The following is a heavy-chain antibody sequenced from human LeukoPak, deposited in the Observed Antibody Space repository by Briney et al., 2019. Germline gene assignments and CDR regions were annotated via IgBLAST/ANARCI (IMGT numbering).Heavy chain of an antibody. CDR3: ARGSDGYNPGNFGY. Sequence: SQTLSLTCSVSGDSISGGGYYWSWIRQHPGKGLEWIGYIYYSGSTSYNSSLKSRVTISVDTSKNQFSLKLSSVTAADTAVYYCARGSDGYNPGNFGYWGQGTLVTVSS. CDR1: GDSISGGGYY. J-gene: IGHJ4*02. CDR2: IYYSGST. V-gene: IGHV4-31*03. D-gene: IGHD5-12*01.